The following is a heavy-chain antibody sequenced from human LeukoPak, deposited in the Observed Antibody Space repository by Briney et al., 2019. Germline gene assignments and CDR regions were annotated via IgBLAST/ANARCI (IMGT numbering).Heavy chain of an antibody. D-gene: IGHD6-6*01. J-gene: IGHJ4*02. CDR2: INRSGST. CDR3: ARGLRQLVRSWHY. Sequence: PSETLSLTCAVYGGSFSGYYWSWIRQPPGKGLEWIGEINRSGSTNYKPSLKSRVTISVDTSKNQFSLKLSSVTAADTAVYYCARGLRQLVRSWHYWGQGTLVTVSS. V-gene: IGHV4-34*01. CDR1: GGSFSGYY.